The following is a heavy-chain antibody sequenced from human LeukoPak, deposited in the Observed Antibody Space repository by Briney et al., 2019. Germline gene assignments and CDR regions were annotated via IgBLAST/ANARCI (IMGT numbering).Heavy chain of an antibody. CDR2: ISYDGSNK. D-gene: IGHD5-24*01. Sequence: GRSLRLSCAASGFTFSSYAMLWARQAPGKGREWVAAISYDGSNKYYADSVKGRFTISRDNSKNTLYLQMNSLRAEDTAVYCCARDRWLQFGPFDYWGQGTLVTVSS. CDR1: GFTFSSYA. V-gene: IGHV3-30-3*01. J-gene: IGHJ4*02. CDR3: ARDRWLQFGPFDY.